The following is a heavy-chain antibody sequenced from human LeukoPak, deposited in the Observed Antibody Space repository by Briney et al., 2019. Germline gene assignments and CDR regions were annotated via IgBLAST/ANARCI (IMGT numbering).Heavy chain of an antibody. D-gene: IGHD3-10*01. J-gene: IGHJ4*02. CDR3: AVGKGDSHYYGSGSYHPSSDFDY. CDR1: GFTFSSYA. Sequence: GGSLRLSCAASGFTFSSYAMSWVCQAPGKGLEWVSAISGSGGSTYYADSVKGRFTISRDNSKNTLYLQMNSLRAEDTAVYYCAVGKGDSHYYGSGSYHPSSDFDYWGQGTLVTVSS. CDR2: ISGSGGST. V-gene: IGHV3-23*01.